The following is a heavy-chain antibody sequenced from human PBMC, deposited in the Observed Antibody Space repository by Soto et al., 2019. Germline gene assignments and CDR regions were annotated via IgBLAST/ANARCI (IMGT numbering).Heavy chain of an antibody. J-gene: IGHJ4*02. D-gene: IGHD3-16*02. Sequence: PGESLKISCAASGFTFSSYAMHWVRQAPGKGLEWVAVISYDGSNKYYADSVKGRFTISRDNSKNTLYLQMNSLRAEDTAVYYCARDEVSLYYFDYWGQGTLVTVSS. CDR1: GFTFSSYA. CDR3: ARDEVSLYYFDY. CDR2: ISYDGSNK. V-gene: IGHV3-30-3*01.